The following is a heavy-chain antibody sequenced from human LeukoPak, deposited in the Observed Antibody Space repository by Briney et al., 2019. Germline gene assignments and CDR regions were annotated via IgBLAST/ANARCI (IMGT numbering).Heavy chain of an antibody. V-gene: IGHV4-34*01. D-gene: IGHD3-22*01. CDR3: ARDYYDSSGYYLDY. J-gene: IGHJ4*02. CDR2: INHSGST. Sequence: PSETLSLTCAVYGGSFSGYYWSWIRQPPGKGLEWIGEINHSGSTNYNPSLKSRVTISVDTSKNQFSLKLSSVTAADTAVYYCARDYYDSSGYYLDYWGQGTLVTVSS. CDR1: GGSFSGYY.